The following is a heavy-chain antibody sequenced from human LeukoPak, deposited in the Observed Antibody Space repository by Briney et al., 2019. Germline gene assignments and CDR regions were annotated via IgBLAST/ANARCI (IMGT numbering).Heavy chain of an antibody. CDR1: GYSISSGYY. D-gene: IGHD6-19*01. CDR2: IYHSGRT. J-gene: IGHJ5*02. Sequence: SETLSLTCTVSGYSISSGYYWGWIRQPPGKGLEWIGSIYHSGRTFYNPSLKSRVTISVDTSKNQFSLKLSSVTAADTAVYYCATKVGVAGTGDWFDPWGQGTLVTVSS. V-gene: IGHV4-38-2*02. CDR3: ATKVGVAGTGDWFDP.